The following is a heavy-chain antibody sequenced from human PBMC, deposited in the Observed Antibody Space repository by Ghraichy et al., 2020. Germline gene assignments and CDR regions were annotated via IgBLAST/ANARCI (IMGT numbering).Heavy chain of an antibody. CDR1: GGSISTYY. V-gene: IGHV4-59*01. D-gene: IGHD3-10*01. Sequence: SETLSLTCTVSGGSISTYYWSWIRQPPGKGLEWIGYIFNSGRTNYNPSLKSRVTISVDTSKNQFSLKLRSVTAADTAVYYCARGRYSGSVSDPFYFDYWGQGALVTVSS. CDR3: ARGRYSGSVSDPFYFDY. CDR2: IFNSGRT. J-gene: IGHJ4*02.